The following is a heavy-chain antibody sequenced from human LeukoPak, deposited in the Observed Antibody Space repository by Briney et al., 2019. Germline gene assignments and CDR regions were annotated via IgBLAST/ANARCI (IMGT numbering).Heavy chain of an antibody. CDR3: TRAGGFGELLVGY. CDR1: GGSISSSGYY. J-gene: IGHJ4*02. V-gene: IGHV4-39*07. D-gene: IGHD3-10*01. CDR2: IYYSGST. Sequence: SSETLSLTCTVSGGSISSSGYYWGWIRQPPGKGLEWIGSIYYSGSTYYNPSLKSRVTISVDTSRNQFSLKLSSVTAADTAVYYCTRAGGFGELLVGYWGQGALVTVSS.